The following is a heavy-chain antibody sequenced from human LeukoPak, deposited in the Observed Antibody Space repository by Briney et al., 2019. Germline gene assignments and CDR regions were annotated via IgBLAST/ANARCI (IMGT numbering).Heavy chain of an antibody. CDR3: AKVGASDDY. CDR1: GFTFSSYA. V-gene: IGHV3-23*01. J-gene: IGHJ4*02. D-gene: IGHD1-26*01. Sequence: PGGSLRLSCAASGFTFSSYAMSWVRQAPGKGLEWVSVISSSGHSTHYADSVKGRFTISRDNSKNTLYLQMNSLRAEDTAVYYCAKVGASDDYWGQGTLVTVSS. CDR2: ISSSGHST.